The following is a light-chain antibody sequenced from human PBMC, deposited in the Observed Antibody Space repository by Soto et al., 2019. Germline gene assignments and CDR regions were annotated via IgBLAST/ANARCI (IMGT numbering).Light chain of an antibody. Sequence: EVVMTQSPATLSVSPGERATLSCRARQTVSRNLAWYQQRPGQAPRLLIYDISNRATGVPARFSGSGSETEFTLTISSLQSEDFAVYFCQQYNNWPSFGQGKRLEIK. J-gene: IGKJ5*01. V-gene: IGKV3-15*01. CDR1: QTVSRN. CDR2: DIS. CDR3: QQYNNWPS.